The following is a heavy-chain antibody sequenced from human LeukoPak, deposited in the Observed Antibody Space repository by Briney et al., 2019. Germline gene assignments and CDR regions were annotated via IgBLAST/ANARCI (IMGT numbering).Heavy chain of an antibody. D-gene: IGHD5-24*01. J-gene: IGHJ4*02. V-gene: IGHV3-23*01. CDR1: GFTFSGYA. Sequence: GGSLRLSCAASGFTFSGYAISWVRQAPGKGLEWVSAISGSGGTTYYADSVKGRFTISRDNSKNTLYLQMNSLRADDTAVYYCARVGDGYNSDWGQGTLVTVSS. CDR2: ISGSGGTT. CDR3: ARVGDGYNSD.